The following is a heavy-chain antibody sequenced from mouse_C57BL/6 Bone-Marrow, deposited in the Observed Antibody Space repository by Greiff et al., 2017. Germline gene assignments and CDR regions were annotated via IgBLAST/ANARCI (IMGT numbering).Heavy chain of an antibody. CDR3: ARRGITTVVATNAMDY. Sequence: QVQLQQSGAELVKPGASVKMSCKASGYTFTSYWITWVKQRPGQGLEWIGDIYPGSGSTNYNEKFKSKATLTVDTSSSTAYMQLSSLTSEDSAVYYCARRGITTVVATNAMDYWGQGTSVTVSS. CDR1: GYTFTSYW. V-gene: IGHV1-55*01. D-gene: IGHD1-1*01. CDR2: IYPGSGST. J-gene: IGHJ4*01.